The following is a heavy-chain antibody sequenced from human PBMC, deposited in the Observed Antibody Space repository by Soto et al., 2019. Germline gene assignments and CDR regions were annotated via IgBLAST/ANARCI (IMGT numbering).Heavy chain of an antibody. Sequence: PSETLSLTCAVYGGSLSGYYWSWIRQPPGKGLEWIGEINHSGSTNYNPSLKSRVTISVDTSKNQFSLKLSSVTAADTAVYYCASRDRVVKGMAAPGDYFDYWGQGTLVTVS. CDR1: GGSLSGYY. D-gene: IGHD2-21*01. V-gene: IGHV4-34*01. CDR3: ASRDRVVKGMAAPGDYFDY. CDR2: INHSGST. J-gene: IGHJ4*02.